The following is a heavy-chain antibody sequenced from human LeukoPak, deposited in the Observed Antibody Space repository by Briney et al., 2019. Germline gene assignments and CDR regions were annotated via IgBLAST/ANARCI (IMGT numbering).Heavy chain of an antibody. D-gene: IGHD6-6*01. J-gene: IGHJ4*02. CDR3: AREVAARPFDY. V-gene: IGHV3-48*03. CDR2: ISSSGSTI. Sequence: GGSLRLSCAASGFTFSSYEMNWVRQAPGKGLEWVSYISSSGSTIYYADSVKGRFTISRDNVKNSLYLQMNSLRAEDTAVYYCAREVAARPFDYWGQGTLVTVSS. CDR1: GFTFSSYE.